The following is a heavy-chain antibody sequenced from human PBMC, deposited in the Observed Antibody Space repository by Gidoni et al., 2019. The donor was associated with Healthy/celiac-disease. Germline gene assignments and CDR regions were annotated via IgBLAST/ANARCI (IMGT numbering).Heavy chain of an antibody. D-gene: IGHD3-16*02. CDR1: GFTFSSYS. CDR2: ISSSSSTI. J-gene: IGHJ6*02. V-gene: IGHV3-48*02. CDR3: ARRDVWGSYRYTVEGNKKRVHYYYYGMDV. Sequence: EVQLVESGGGLVQPGGSLRLSCAASGFTFSSYSMNWVRQAPGKGLEWVSYISSSSSTIYYADSVKGRFTISRDNAKNSLYLQMNSLRDEDTAVYYCARRDVWGSYRYTVEGNKKRVHYYYYGMDVWGQGTTVTVSS.